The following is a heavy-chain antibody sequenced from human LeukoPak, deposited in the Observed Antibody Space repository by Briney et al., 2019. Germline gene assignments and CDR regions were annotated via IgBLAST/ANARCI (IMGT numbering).Heavy chain of an antibody. CDR3: ARGGINVLLWFGELEVHAFDI. J-gene: IGHJ3*02. D-gene: IGHD3-10*01. Sequence: ASVKVSCKASGYTFPSYYMHWVRQAPAQGLEGMGIINPSGGSTSYAQKFQGRVTMTRDTSTSTVYMELSSLRSEDTAVYYCARGGINVLLWFGELEVHAFDIWGQGTMVTVSS. CDR1: GYTFPSYY. CDR2: INPSGGST. V-gene: IGHV1-46*01.